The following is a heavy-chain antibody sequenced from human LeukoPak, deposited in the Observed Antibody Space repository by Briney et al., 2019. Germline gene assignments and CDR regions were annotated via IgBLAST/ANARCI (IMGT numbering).Heavy chain of an antibody. J-gene: IGHJ4*02. CDR1: ELSFIANW. Sequence: GGSLRPSCQPPELSFIANWLGWVRKAPGKGLEWVANVKPDGSEKYYVDSVKGRFTISRDNARNSLYLQMDSLRAEDTAVYYCANLWEMGYWGQGTLVTVSS. V-gene: IGHV3-7*01. CDR3: ANLWEMGY. D-gene: IGHD5-24*01. CDR2: VKPDGSEK.